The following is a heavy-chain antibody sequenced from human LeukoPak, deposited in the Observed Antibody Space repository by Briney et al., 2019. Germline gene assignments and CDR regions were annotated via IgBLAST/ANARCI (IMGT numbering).Heavy chain of an antibody. CDR1: GGSINSYY. V-gene: IGHV4-59*01. Sequence: SETLSLTCTISGGSINSYYWTWIRQPPGKGLEWIGYTIYSGSTNYNPSLKSRVSLSVDTSKNQFSLKLTSVTAADTAVYYCARGVDTAVVWEYYFDYWGQGTLVTVSS. CDR2: TIYSGST. CDR3: ARGVDTAVVWEYYFDY. J-gene: IGHJ4*02. D-gene: IGHD5-18*01.